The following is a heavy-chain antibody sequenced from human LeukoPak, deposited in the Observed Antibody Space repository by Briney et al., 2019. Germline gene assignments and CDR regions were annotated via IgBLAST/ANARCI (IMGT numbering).Heavy chain of an antibody. D-gene: IGHD4-17*01. V-gene: IGHV3-7*03. CDR1: GFTFNSYW. CDR3: ARYPRCFDY. J-gene: IGHJ4*02. CDR2: IKEDGSVT. Sequence: AGSLRLSCAASGFTFNSYWMSWVRQAPGKGLEWVATIKEDGSVTFYVDSVKGRFSISRDNSKNSLYLQMNSLRAEDTAVYYCARYPRCFDYWGQGSLVTVSS.